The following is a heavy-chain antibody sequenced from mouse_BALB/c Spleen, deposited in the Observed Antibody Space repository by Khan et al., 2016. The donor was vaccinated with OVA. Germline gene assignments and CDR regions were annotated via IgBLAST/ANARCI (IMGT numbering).Heavy chain of an antibody. CDR2: IAPGSGST. V-gene: IGHV1S41*01. CDR3: ARYNVYVSRLDAVDY. J-gene: IGHJ4*01. D-gene: IGHD1-1*01. CDR1: GYTFTSYW. Sequence: DLVKPGASVKLSCKASGYTFTSYWINWIKQRPGQGLEWIGRIAPGSGSTSYNEMFKVKATLPVDTPSTTASIQLSSLSSEAAAVFFCARYNVYVSRLDAVDYWGQGTSVTVSS.